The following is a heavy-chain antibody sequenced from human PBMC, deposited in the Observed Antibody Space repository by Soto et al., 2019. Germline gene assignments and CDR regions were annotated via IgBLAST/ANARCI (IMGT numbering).Heavy chain of an antibody. Sequence: GGSLRLSCAASGFTFSSYAMSWVRQAPGKGLEWVSAISGSGGSTYYADSVKGRFTISRDNSKNTLYLQMNSLRAEDTAVYYCAKDSRAITIFGVVISPFDYWGQGTLVTVSS. CDR3: AKDSRAITIFGVVISPFDY. CDR1: GFTFSSYA. V-gene: IGHV3-23*01. CDR2: ISGSGGST. J-gene: IGHJ4*02. D-gene: IGHD3-3*01.